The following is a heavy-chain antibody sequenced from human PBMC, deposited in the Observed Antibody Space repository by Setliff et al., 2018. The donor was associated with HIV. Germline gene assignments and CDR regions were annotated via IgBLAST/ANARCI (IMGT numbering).Heavy chain of an antibody. Sequence: ASVKVSCKASGYTFTSYGLSWVRQAPGQGLEWMGWISDYNSNTEYAQKLQGRVTMTKDTSTGIAYMELRSLRPDDTAVYFCARRADWFDLWGQGTLVTVSS. J-gene: IGHJ5*02. CDR2: ISDYNSNT. CDR3: ARRADWFDL. CDR1: GYTFTSYG. V-gene: IGHV1-18*01.